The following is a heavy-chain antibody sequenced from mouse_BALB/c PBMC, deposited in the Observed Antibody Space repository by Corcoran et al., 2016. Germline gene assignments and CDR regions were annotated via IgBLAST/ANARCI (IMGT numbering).Heavy chain of an antibody. CDR2: IIPYFGST. CDR1: GYSFPDYI. Sequence: EIQLQQTGPELVKPEASVKLSCKVSGYSFPDYIMLWVKQSHGNSLEWIGNIIPYFGSTSYNLKFKGKATLTVDKSSSTAYMQLNSLTSEDSAVYYFARDYGSSYFDYCGQGTTLTVSS. D-gene: IGHD1-1*01. V-gene: IGHV1-39*01. CDR3: ARDYGSSYFDY. J-gene: IGHJ2*01.